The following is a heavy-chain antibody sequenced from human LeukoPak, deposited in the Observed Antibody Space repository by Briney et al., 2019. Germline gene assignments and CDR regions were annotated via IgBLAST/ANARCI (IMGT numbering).Heavy chain of an antibody. CDR3: ARDTEGYTYGYYYYGMDV. J-gene: IGHJ6*02. Sequence: GGSLRLSCAASGFTFDDYAMHWVRQAPGKGLEWVSLISGDSGSAFYADSVKGRFTISRDNSKNSLYLQMNSLRNDDTALYYCARDTEGYTYGYYYYGMDVWGQGTTVTVSS. D-gene: IGHD5-18*01. V-gene: IGHV3-43*02. CDR1: GFTFDDYA. CDR2: ISGDSGSA.